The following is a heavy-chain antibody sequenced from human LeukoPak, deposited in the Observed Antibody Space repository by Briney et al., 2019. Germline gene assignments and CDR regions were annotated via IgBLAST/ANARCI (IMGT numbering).Heavy chain of an antibody. CDR3: ARHGDSSIPTGGYYFDY. CDR1: GGSFSGYY. D-gene: IGHD6-13*01. Sequence: AETLSLTCAVYGGSFSGYYWSWIRQPPGKGLEWIGEINHSGSTNYNPSLKSRVTISVDTSKNQFSLKLSSVTAADTAVYYCARHGDSSIPTGGYYFDYWGQGTLSPSPQ. J-gene: IGHJ4*02. CDR2: INHSGST. V-gene: IGHV4-34*01.